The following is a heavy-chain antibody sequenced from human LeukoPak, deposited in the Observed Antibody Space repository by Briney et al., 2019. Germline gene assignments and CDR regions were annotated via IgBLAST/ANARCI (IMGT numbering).Heavy chain of an antibody. D-gene: IGHD5-12*01. CDR1: GFTFSSYS. CDR2: ISSSSSYI. V-gene: IGHV3-21*01. J-gene: IGHJ3*02. Sequence: GGSLRLSCAASGFTFSSYSMNWVCQAPGKGLEWVSSISSSSSYIYYADSVKGRFTISRDNAKNSLYLQMNSLRAEDTAVYYCARDPSFRGYSGYDYPNPNAFDIWGQGTMVTVSS. CDR3: ARDPSFRGYSGYDYPNPNAFDI.